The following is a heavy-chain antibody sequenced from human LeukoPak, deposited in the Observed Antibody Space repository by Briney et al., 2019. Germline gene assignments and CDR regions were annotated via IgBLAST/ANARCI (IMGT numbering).Heavy chain of an antibody. Sequence: GGSLRLSCAASGFTFSSYGMHWVRQAPGKGLEWVAVISYDGSNKYYADSVKGRFTISRDNSKNTLYLQMNSLRAEDTAVYYCARARPPFDAFDIWGQGTMVTVSS. V-gene: IGHV3-30*03. CDR3: ARARPPFDAFDI. CDR1: GFTFSSYG. CDR2: ISYDGSNK. J-gene: IGHJ3*02.